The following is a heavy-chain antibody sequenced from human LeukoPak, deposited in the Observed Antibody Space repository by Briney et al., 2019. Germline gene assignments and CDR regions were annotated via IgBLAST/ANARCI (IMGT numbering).Heavy chain of an antibody. V-gene: IGHV4-59*11. CDR3: ARDSPHCSSTSCYTGSVDY. Sequence: SETLSLTCTVSGDSISSHYWSWIRRPPGKGLEWIGNIYYSGSTNYNPSLNSRVTMSVDTSKNQFSLKLSSVTAADTAVYYCARDSPHCSSTSCYTGSVDYWGQGTLVTVSS. CDR2: IYYSGST. J-gene: IGHJ4*02. CDR1: GDSISSHY. D-gene: IGHD2-2*02.